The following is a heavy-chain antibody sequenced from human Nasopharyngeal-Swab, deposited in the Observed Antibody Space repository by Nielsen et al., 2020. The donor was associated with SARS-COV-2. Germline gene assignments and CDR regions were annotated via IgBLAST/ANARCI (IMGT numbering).Heavy chain of an antibody. CDR2: ISGSGYST. V-gene: IGHV3-23*01. Sequence: GESLKISCAASGFTFSSYAVNWVRQAPGKGLEWVAAISGSGYSTYHADSVKGRFTISRDNSKNTLYLQMNSLRAEDTAVYYCAKDSSGWFSEGFDYWGQGTLVTVSS. CDR3: AKDSSGWFSEGFDY. D-gene: IGHD6-19*01. J-gene: IGHJ4*02. CDR1: GFTFSSYA.